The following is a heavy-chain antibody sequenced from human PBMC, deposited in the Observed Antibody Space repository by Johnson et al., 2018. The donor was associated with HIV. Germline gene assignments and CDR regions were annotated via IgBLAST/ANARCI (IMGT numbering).Heavy chain of an antibody. V-gene: IGHV3-30*19. CDR1: GFTFSSYG. J-gene: IGHJ3*02. D-gene: IGHD4-23*01. CDR3: GRAFLATDYGGMWAFDI. Sequence: QVQLVESGGGVVQPGGSLRLSCAASGFTFSSYGMSWVRQAPGKGLEWVAVISYDGSNKYYADSVKGRFTISRDNSKNTLYLQMNSLRAGDTAVYYCGRAFLATDYGGMWAFDIWGQGTMVTVSS. CDR2: ISYDGSNK.